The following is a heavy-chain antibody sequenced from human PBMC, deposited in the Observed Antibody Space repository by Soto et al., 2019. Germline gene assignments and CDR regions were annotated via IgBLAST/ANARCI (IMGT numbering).Heavy chain of an antibody. J-gene: IGHJ3*02. CDR3: ARESITMIVVGDDAFDI. CDR2: IIPIFGTA. D-gene: IGHD3-22*01. V-gene: IGHV1-69*01. CDR1: GYTFSSYA. Sequence: QVQLVQSGAEVKKPGASVKVSCKASGYTFSSYAISWVRQAPGQGLEWMGGIIPIFGTANYAQKFQGRVTITADESTSTAYMELSSLRSEDTAVYYCARESITMIVVGDDAFDIWGQGTMVTVSS.